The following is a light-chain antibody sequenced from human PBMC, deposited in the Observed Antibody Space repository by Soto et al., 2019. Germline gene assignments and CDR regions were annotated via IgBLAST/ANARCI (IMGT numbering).Light chain of an antibody. CDR2: GAS. J-gene: IGKJ1*01. V-gene: IGKV1-27*01. CDR3: QKYHSAPRT. Sequence: DIQMTQSPSSLSASVGDRVTITCRANQDISYYLAWYQQKQGKVPKLLIYGASTLQSGVPSRFSGSGSGTDFTLTISSLQPEDIATYYCQKYHSAPRTFGQGPKVEIK. CDR1: QDISYY.